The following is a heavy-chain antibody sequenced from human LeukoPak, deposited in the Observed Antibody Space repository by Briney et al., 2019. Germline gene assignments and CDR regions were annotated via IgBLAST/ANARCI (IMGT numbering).Heavy chain of an antibody. Sequence: ASVKVSCKASGYTFTSHGISWVRQSPGQGLEWRVLSSTYNGNTNYAQKLQGRVSMTTDTSTSTAYMDLRRLRSDDTAVYYCARDLRYSSGWSASGMDVWGKGTTVTISS. CDR2: SSTYNGNT. CDR3: ARDLRYSSGWSASGMDV. D-gene: IGHD6-19*01. V-gene: IGHV1-18*01. CDR1: GYTFTSHG. J-gene: IGHJ6*03.